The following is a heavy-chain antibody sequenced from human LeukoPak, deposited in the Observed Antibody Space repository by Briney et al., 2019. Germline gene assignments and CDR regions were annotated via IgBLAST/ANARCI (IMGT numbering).Heavy chain of an antibody. CDR3: ASGPVVPAFQDYYYYMDV. CDR2: IYHSGST. CDR1: GYSISSGYY. V-gene: IGHV4-38-2*02. D-gene: IGHD2-2*01. Sequence: SETLSLTCTVSGYSISSGYYWGWIRQPPGKGLEWTGSIYHSGSTYYNPSLKSRVTISVDTSKNQFSLKVSSVTAADTAVYYCASGPVVPAFQDYYYYMDVWGKGTTVTVSS. J-gene: IGHJ6*03.